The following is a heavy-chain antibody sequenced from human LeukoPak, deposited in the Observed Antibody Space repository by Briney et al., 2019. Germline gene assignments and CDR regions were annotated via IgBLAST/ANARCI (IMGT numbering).Heavy chain of an antibody. CDR3: ARGGALPYFDY. D-gene: IGHD2-15*01. J-gene: IGHJ4*02. V-gene: IGHV3-48*02. Sequence: GGSLRLSCAASGFTFSIYSMNWVRQAPGKGLEWVSYISSGSTPIYYADSVKGRFTISRDNAKNLLYLQLNSLRDEDTAVYYCARGGALPYFDYWGQGSLVTVSS. CDR1: GFTFSIYS. CDR2: ISSGSTPI.